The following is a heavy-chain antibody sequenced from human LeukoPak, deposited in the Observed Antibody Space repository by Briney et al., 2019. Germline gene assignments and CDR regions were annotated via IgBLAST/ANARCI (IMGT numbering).Heavy chain of an antibody. D-gene: IGHD6-19*01. J-gene: IGHJ4*02. CDR1: GYTFTGYY. Sequence: GASVKVSCKASGYTFTGYYMHWVRQAPGQGLERMGWINPNSGGTNYAQKFQGRVTMTRDTSISAAYMELSRLRPDDTAVYYCARAGVRSGWYVNWGQGTLVTVSS. V-gene: IGHV1-2*02. CDR2: INPNSGGT. CDR3: ARAGVRSGWYVN.